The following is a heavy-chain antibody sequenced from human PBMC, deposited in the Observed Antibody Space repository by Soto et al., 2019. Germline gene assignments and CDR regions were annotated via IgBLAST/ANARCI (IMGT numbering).Heavy chain of an antibody. Sequence: QVKLQESGPGLVKPSGTLSLTCAVSGGSISSSNWWSWVRQPPGKGLEWIGEIYHSVNTNYNPSLKSRVTMAVEKSRNQFSLKLSSVTAADTAVYYCARRWGEGRVDYWGQGTLVTVSS. CDR1: GGSISSSNW. CDR3: ARRWGEGRVDY. D-gene: IGHD3-10*01. J-gene: IGHJ4*02. V-gene: IGHV4-4*02. CDR2: IYHSVNT.